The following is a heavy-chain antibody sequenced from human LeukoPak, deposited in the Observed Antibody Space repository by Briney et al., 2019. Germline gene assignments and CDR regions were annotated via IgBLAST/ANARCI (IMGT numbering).Heavy chain of an antibody. J-gene: IGHJ4*02. Sequence: GGSLRLSCAASGSTFSSYAMHWVRQAPGKGLEYVSAISSNGGSTYYANSVKGRFTISRDNSKNTLYLQMGSLRAEDMAVYYCARDAPLSGTPTAQLDYWGQGTLVTVSS. CDR1: GSTFSSYA. CDR2: ISSNGGST. D-gene: IGHD2-15*01. V-gene: IGHV3-64*01. CDR3: ARDAPLSGTPTAQLDY.